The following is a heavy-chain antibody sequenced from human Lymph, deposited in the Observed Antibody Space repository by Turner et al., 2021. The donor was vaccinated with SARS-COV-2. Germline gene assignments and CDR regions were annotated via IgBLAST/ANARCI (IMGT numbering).Heavy chain of an antibody. Sequence: EVHLGESGGGLIKPGGSLRLSCAASGFTFSTYSMNWVRKAPGKGLEWISSISSRSSYIYDADSVKGRFTISRDDAKNSLYLQMNILRAEDTAVYYCARDIPTTADYFDYWGQGTLVTVSS. J-gene: IGHJ4*02. V-gene: IGHV3-21*01. D-gene: IGHD4-17*01. CDR2: ISSRSSYI. CDR3: ARDIPTTADYFDY. CDR1: GFTFSTYS.